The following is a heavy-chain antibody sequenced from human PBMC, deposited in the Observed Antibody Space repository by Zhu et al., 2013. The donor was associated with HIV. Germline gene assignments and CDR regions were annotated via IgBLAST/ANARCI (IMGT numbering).Heavy chain of an antibody. CDR3: ARDQSPNYYYYGMDV. D-gene: IGHD2-8*01. J-gene: IGHJ6*02. CDR1: GYRFDNYG. V-gene: IGHV1-18*01. CDR2: ISGYNGHT. Sequence: QVQLVQSGAEVKKPGASVKVSCKSSGYRFDNYGISWVRQAPGQGLEWMGWISGYNGHTEYAQNVQGRVTMTTDTSTDTVYMELTSLKSDDTAVYYCARDQSPNYYYYGMDVWGRGTTVTVSS.